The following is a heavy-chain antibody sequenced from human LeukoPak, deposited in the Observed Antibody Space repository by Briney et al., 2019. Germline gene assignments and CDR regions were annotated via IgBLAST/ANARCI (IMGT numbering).Heavy chain of an antibody. CDR1: GFTFSSYS. V-gene: IGHV3-21*01. CDR2: ISSSGSYI. D-gene: IGHD6-19*01. J-gene: IGHJ3*02. CDR3: ATLAVAGRDAFDI. Sequence: GGSLRLSCAASGFTFSSYSMNWVRQAPGKGLEWVSSISSSGSYIYYADSVKGRFTISRDNAKNSLYLQMNSLRAEDTAVYYCATLAVAGRDAFDIWGQGTMVTVSS.